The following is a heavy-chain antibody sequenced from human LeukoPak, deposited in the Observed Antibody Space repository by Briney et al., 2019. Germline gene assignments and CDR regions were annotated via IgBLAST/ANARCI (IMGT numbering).Heavy chain of an antibody. V-gene: IGHV1-69*04. CDR1: GGTFSSYA. CDR3: ARDVVVGSGWTRYFDY. D-gene: IGHD6-19*01. J-gene: IGHJ4*02. CDR2: IIPILGIA. Sequence: GASVKVSCKASGGTFSSYAISWVRQAPGQGLEWMGRIIPILGIANYAQKFQGRVTITADKSTSTAYMELSSLRSEDTAVYYCARDVVVGSGWTRYFDYWGQGTLVTVSS.